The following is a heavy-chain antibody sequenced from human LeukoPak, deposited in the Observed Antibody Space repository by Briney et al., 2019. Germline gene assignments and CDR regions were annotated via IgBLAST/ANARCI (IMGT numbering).Heavy chain of an antibody. CDR3: ARGSRYCTNGVCYRGSPHYYYYMDV. V-gene: IGHV1-8*01. CDR1: GYTFTSYD. D-gene: IGHD2-8*01. J-gene: IGHJ6*03. CDR2: MNPNSGNT. Sequence: ASVKVSCKASGYTFTSYDINWVRQATGQGLEWMGWMNPNSGNTGYAQKFQGRVTMTRNTSISTAYMELSSLRSEDTAVYYCARGSRYCTNGVCYRGSPHYYYYMDVWGKGTTVTVSS.